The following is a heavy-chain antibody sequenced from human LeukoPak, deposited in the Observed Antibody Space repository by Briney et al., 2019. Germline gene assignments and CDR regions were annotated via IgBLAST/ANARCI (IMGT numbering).Heavy chain of an antibody. CDR2: INPSDDTT. V-gene: IGHV1-46*01. CDR1: GYTFTSNH. CDR3: ARDGGSYGDCPH. J-gene: IGHJ1*01. D-gene: IGHD4-17*01. Sequence: ASVKVSCKASGYTFTSNHIHWVRQAPGQGLEWMGIINPSDDTTTYAQKFRGRVTMTMDTSTSTVYMDLSSLRSEDTAVYYCARDGGSYGDCPHWGQGTLVTVSS.